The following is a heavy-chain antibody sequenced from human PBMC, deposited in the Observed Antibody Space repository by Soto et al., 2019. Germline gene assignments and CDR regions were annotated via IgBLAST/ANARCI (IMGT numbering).Heavy chain of an antibody. CDR1: GGSISSSSYY. V-gene: IGHV4-39*01. CDR2: IYYSGST. Sequence: PSETLSLTCTVSGGSISSSSYYWGWIRQPPGKGMEWIGSIYYSGSTYYNPSLKSRVTISVDTSKNQFSLKLSSVTAAYASVYYCARLPYDCGSGYYYCYYYRSVWGQG. D-gene: IGHD3-3*01. J-gene: IGHJ6*03. CDR3: ARLPYDCGSGYYYCYYYRSV.